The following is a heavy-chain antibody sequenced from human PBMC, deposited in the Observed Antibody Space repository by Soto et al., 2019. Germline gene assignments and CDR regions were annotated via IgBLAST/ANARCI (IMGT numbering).Heavy chain of an antibody. Sequence: SETLSLTCAVYGGSFSGYYWSWIRQPPGKGLEWIGEINHSGSTNYNPSLKSRVTISVETSKNQFSLKLSSVTAADTAVYYCARYERYYYDRTLDYYYGMDVWGQGTTVTVSS. CDR1: GGSFSGYY. CDR3: ARYERYYYDRTLDYYYGMDV. J-gene: IGHJ6*02. CDR2: INHSGST. V-gene: IGHV4-34*01. D-gene: IGHD3-22*01.